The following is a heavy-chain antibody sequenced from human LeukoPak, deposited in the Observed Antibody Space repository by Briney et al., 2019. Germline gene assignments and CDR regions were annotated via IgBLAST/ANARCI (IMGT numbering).Heavy chain of an antibody. D-gene: IGHD4-11*01. CDR1: GYSFTSYW. CDR2: IYPGDSDT. CDR3: ARQTEPYYSNYDWFDP. Sequence: GESLKISCKGSGYSFTSYWIGWVRQMPGKGLEWMGIIYPGDSDTRYSPSFQGQVTISADKSISTAYLQWSSLKASDTAMYYCARQTEPYYSNYDWFDPWGQGTLVTVSS. V-gene: IGHV5-51*01. J-gene: IGHJ5*02.